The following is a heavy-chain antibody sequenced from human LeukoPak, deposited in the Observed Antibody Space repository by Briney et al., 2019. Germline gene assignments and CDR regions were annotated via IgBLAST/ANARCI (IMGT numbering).Heavy chain of an antibody. CDR3: ARAGTITIFGVVIRYFDY. V-gene: IGHV4-31*03. CDR2: IYYSGST. D-gene: IGHD3-3*01. J-gene: IGHJ4*02. Sequence: PSETLSLTCTVSGGSISSGGYYWSWIRQHPGKGLEWIGYIYYSGSTYYNPSLKSRVTISVDTSKNQFSLKLSSVTAADTAVYYCARAGTITIFGVVIRYFDYWGQGTLVTVSS. CDR1: GGSISSGGYY.